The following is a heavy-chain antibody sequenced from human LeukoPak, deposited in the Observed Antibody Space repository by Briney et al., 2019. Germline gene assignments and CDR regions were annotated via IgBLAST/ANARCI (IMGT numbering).Heavy chain of an antibody. D-gene: IGHD2-8*01. CDR1: GYTFTSYD. CDR3: ARDRKGVNAFDI. CDR2: ISAYNGNT. V-gene: IGHV1-18*01. Sequence: ASVKVSCKASGYTFTSYDINWVRQAPGQGLEWMGWISAYNGNTNYAQKLQGRVTMTTDTSTSTAYMELRSLRSDDTAVYYCARDRKGVNAFDIWGQGTMVTVSS. J-gene: IGHJ3*02.